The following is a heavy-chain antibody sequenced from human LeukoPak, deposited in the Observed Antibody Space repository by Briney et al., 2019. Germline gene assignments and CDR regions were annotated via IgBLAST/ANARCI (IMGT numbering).Heavy chain of an antibody. D-gene: IGHD3-10*01. CDR3: ARRGYYYYNYMDV. J-gene: IGHJ6*03. V-gene: IGHV3-7*01. CDR2: IKKDGSEK. Sequence: GGSLRLSPAASRFTLSFYWMNWVPQAPGKGREGGANIKKDGSEKHYVDSGKGRFTLSRNNAKNSLYLQMNSVRAEDTAVYYCARRGYYYYNYMDVWGKGTTVTVSS. CDR1: RFTLSFYW.